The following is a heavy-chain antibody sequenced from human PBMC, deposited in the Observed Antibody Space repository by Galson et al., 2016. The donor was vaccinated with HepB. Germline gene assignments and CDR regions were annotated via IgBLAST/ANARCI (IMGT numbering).Heavy chain of an antibody. Sequence: SLRLSCAASGFSFSSYWKSWVRQAPGKGLEWVANINQDETEKYYVDSMKGRFTISRDNAKKSLFLQMNSLRVGDTAVYYCARAGGFLGWLPTPYYYGVDVWGQGTTVTVSS. CDR1: GFSFSSYW. D-gene: IGHD3-3*01. V-gene: IGHV3-7*03. J-gene: IGHJ6*02. CDR3: ARAGGFLGWLPTPYYYGVDV. CDR2: INQDETEK.